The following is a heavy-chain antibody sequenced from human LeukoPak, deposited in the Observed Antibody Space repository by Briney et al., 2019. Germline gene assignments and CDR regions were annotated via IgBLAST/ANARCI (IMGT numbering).Heavy chain of an antibody. D-gene: IGHD5-24*01. CDR2: IYGGGNI. CDR1: GFTVSSNY. Sequence: GGSLRLSCAASGFTVSSNYMNWVRQAPGKGLEWVSVIYGGGNIYYADSVKGRFTITRDNSKNTLYLQMNSLRAEDTAVYYCARGAGYNYPYYFDYWGQGTLVTVSS. J-gene: IGHJ4*02. CDR3: ARGAGYNYPYYFDY. V-gene: IGHV3-53*01.